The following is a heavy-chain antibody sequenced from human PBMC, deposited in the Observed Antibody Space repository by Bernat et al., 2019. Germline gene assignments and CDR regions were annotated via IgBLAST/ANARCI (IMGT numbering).Heavy chain of an antibody. J-gene: IGHJ4*01. CDR3: ARPLPHVAVIPAAAPDY. CDR2: IKQDGSER. D-gene: IGHD2-2*01. CDR1: GFTFSSYW. Sequence: EVQLVESGGGLVQPGGSLRLSCAASGFTFSSYWMTWVRQAPGKGREWVANIKQDGSERSYGESVKGRFTISRDNAKNSLYLQMNSLRAEDTAVYYCARPLPHVAVIPAAAPDYWGQGTLVTVSS. V-gene: IGHV3-7*03.